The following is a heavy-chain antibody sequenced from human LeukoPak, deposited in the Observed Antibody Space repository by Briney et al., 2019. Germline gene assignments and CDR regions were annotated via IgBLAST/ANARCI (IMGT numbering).Heavy chain of an antibody. Sequence: PGGSLRLSCAASGLTFSTSGMHWVRQAPGKGLEWVAFIQYDESDKYYADSVRGRLTISRDNSKNTLYLQMNSLRAEDTAVYYCAREGGVIVAGNFDSWGQGTLVTVSS. J-gene: IGHJ4*02. V-gene: IGHV3-30*02. CDR1: GLTFSTSG. CDR2: IQYDESDK. CDR3: AREGGVIVAGNFDS. D-gene: IGHD2/OR15-2a*01.